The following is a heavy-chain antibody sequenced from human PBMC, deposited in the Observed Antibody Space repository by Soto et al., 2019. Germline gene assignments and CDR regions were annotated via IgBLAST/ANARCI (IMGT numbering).Heavy chain of an antibody. CDR1: GFTFSYYG. D-gene: IGHD6-13*01. CDR3: ARDSRRYSDSPQDGSDI. Sequence: QVQLVESGGGVVQPGRSLRLSCAASGFTFSYYGMHWVRQAPGKGLEWVATIWYDGSNKFYADSAKGRFTVSRDSSKNTLELQMNSLRAEDTALYYYARDSRRYSDSPQDGSDICGQGTMGTGSS. V-gene: IGHV3-33*01. CDR2: IWYDGSNK. J-gene: IGHJ3*02.